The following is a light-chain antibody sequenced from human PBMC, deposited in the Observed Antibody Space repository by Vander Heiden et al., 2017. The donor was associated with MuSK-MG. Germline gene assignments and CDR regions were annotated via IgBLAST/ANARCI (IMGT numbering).Light chain of an antibody. CDR1: SSDVGSYNL. Sequence: SALTPPASVSGSPGQSITISCTGTSSDVGSYNLVSWYQQHPGKAPKLMIYEVSKRPSGVSNRCSGSKSGNTASLTISGLQAEDEADYYCCSYAGSSTYVFGTGTKVTVL. J-gene: IGLJ1*01. CDR3: CSYAGSSTYV. V-gene: IGLV2-23*02. CDR2: EVS.